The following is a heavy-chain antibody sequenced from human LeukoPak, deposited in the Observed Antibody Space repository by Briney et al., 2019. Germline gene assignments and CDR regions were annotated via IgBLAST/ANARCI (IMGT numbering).Heavy chain of an antibody. CDR3: ASKSLVGATESDAFDI. V-gene: IGHV1-69*05. CDR2: IIPIFGTA. J-gene: IGHJ3*02. CDR1: GGTFSSYA. D-gene: IGHD1-26*01. Sequence: SVKVSCKASGGTFSSYAISWVRQAPGQGLEWMGGIIPIFGTANYAQKFQGRVTITTDESTSTAYMELSSLRSEDTAVYYWASKSLVGATESDAFDIWGQGTMVTVSS.